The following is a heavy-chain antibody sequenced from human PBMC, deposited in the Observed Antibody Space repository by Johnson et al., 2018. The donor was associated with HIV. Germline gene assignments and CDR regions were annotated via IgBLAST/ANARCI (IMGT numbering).Heavy chain of an antibody. J-gene: IGHJ3*02. CDR1: GFTFSSYD. V-gene: IGHV3-13*01. Sequence: VQLVESGGGLAKPAWSLRLSCAASGFTFSSYDMHWVRQVIGKGLEWVSGIDTTGDTYYPGSVMGRFTISRENARNSLYLQMNSLRAGDTAVYYCVRVSWFGAFDIWGQGTMVTVSS. D-gene: IGHD3-10*01. CDR3: VRVSWFGAFDI. CDR2: IDTTGDT.